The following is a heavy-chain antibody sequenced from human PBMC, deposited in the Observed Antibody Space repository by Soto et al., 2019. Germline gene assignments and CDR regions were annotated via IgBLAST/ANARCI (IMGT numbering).Heavy chain of an antibody. V-gene: IGHV4-39*01. CDR1: GGSISSSSYY. Sequence: QLQLQESGPGLVKPSETLSLTCTVSGGSISSSSYYWGWIRQPPGKGLEWIGSIYYSGSTYYNPSLKSRVTISVDTSKNQFSLKLSSVTAADTAVYYCARQITVTTSYFDYWGQGTLVTVSS. J-gene: IGHJ4*02. CDR3: ARQITVTTSYFDY. CDR2: IYYSGST. D-gene: IGHD4-17*01.